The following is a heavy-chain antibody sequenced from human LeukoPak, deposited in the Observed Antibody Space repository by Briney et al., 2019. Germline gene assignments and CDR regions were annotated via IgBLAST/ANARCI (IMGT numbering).Heavy chain of an antibody. CDR1: GGTFSSYA. CDR2: IIPIFGTA. J-gene: IGHJ3*02. Sequence: GSSVKVSCKASGGTFSSYAISWVRQATGQGLEWMGGIIPIFGTANYAQKFQGRVTITADKSTSTAYMELSSLRSEDTAVYYCASVPKGYCTNGVCYLGAFDIWGQGTMFTVSS. D-gene: IGHD2-8*01. CDR3: ASVPKGYCTNGVCYLGAFDI. V-gene: IGHV1-69*06.